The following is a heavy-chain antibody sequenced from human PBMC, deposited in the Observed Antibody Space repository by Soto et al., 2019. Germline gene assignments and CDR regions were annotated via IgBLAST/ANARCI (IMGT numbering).Heavy chain of an antibody. D-gene: IGHD3-3*02. V-gene: IGHV4-39*01. CDR1: GGSISNSNYY. J-gene: IGHJ4*02. CDR2: IHYSGST. Sequence: PSETLSLTCTFSGGSISNSNYYWGWIRQPPGKGLEWIGRIHYSGSTYYKSSLKSRVTISVDTSRNQFSLRLNSVTAADTGIYYCARLLTHFWSDYYHWGQGTLVTVSS. CDR3: ARLLTHFWSDYYH.